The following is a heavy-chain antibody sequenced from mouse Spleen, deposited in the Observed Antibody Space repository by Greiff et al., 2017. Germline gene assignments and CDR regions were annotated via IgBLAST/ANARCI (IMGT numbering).Heavy chain of an antibody. J-gene: IGHJ2*01. CDR3: ARTTATPFWYFDY. CDR1: GYSFTGYY. V-gene: IGHV1-42*01. CDR2: INPSTGGT. Sequence: VQLKQSGPELVKPGASVKISCKASGYSFTGYYMNWVKQSPEKSLEWIGEINPSTGGTTYNQKFKAKATLTVDKSSSTAYMQLKSLTSEDSAVYYCARTTATPFWYFDYWGQGTTLTVSS. D-gene: IGHD1-2*01.